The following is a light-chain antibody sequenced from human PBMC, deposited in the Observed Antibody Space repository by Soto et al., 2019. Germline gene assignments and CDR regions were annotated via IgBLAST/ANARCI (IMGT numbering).Light chain of an antibody. CDR1: QSISSY. J-gene: IGKJ1*01. CDR3: QQSYSTPRT. Sequence: DNQMTQSPSSLSASVGDRVTITCRASQSISSYLNWYQQKPGKAPKLLIYAASSLQSGVPSRCSVKGSGTDFTLTISSLQPEDFATYYCQQSYSTPRTFGQGTKVDIK. V-gene: IGKV1-39*01. CDR2: AAS.